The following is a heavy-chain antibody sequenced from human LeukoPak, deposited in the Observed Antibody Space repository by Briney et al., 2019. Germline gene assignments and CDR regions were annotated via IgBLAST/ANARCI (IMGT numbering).Heavy chain of an antibody. J-gene: IGHJ4*02. CDR3: ARGGETYYYDSSGYHY. CDR1: GFTFTTYW. CDR2: IKQDGTER. Sequence: GGSLRLSCAASGFTFTTYWMSWVRQAPGKGLEWVANIKQDGTERYYVDSVKGRFTISRDNAKNTLYLQMNSLRAEDTAVYYCARGGETYYYDSSGYHYWGQGTLVTVSS. V-gene: IGHV3-7*03. D-gene: IGHD3-22*01.